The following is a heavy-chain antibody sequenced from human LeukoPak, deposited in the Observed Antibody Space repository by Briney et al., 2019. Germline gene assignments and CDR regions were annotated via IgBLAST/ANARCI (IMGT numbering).Heavy chain of an antibody. D-gene: IGHD2-15*01. CDR1: GYTLTELS. Sequence: ASVKVSCKVSGYTLTELSMRWVRQAPGKGLEWMGGFDPEDGETIYAQKFQGRVTVTEDTSTDTAYMELSSLRSEDTAVYYCATDPSHSAGRCYGYWGQGTLVTVSS. CDR2: FDPEDGET. CDR3: ATDPSHSAGRCYGY. J-gene: IGHJ4*02. V-gene: IGHV1-24*01.